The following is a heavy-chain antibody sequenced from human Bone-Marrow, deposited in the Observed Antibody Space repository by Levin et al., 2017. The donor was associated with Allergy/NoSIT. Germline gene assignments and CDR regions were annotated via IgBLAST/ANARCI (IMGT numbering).Heavy chain of an antibody. V-gene: IGHV3-23*01. CDR3: AKAALGSSIWLGNAFDI. Sequence: ETLSLTCTVSGASISGGSYYWTWIRQPAGKGLEWVSTISRSGTTTYYSDSVEGRFVISRDDSTNTVYLQMNSLRAEDTAIYYCAKAALGSSIWLGNAFDIRGQGAMVTVSS. D-gene: IGHD2-2*01. CDR1: GASISGGSYY. J-gene: IGHJ3*02. CDR2: ISRSGTTT.